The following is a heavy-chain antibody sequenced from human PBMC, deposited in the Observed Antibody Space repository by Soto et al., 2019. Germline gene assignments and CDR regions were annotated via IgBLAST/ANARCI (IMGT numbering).Heavy chain of an antibody. V-gene: IGHV1-18*04. CDR1: GYTFTSYG. Sequence: ASVKVSCKASGYTFTSYGISWVRQAPGQGVEWMGWISAYNGNTNYAQKLQGTVTMTTDKSTSKAYMELRRMRSDEKAVYYCATAAGSYYGSGSDYKTHYFNYWG. CDR3: ATAAGSYYGSGSDYKTHYFNY. J-gene: IGHJ4*01. D-gene: IGHD3-10*01. CDR2: ISAYNGNT.